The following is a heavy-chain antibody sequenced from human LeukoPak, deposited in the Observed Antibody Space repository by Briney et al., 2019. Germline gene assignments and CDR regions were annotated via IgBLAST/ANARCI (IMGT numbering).Heavy chain of an antibody. CDR1: GYTFTSYD. V-gene: IGHV1-8*01. D-gene: IGHD3-16*01. J-gene: IGHJ4*02. Sequence: GASVKVSCKASGYTFTSYDINWVRQATGQGLEWMGWMNPNSGNTGYAQKFQGRVTMTRNTSISTAYMELSSLRSEDTAVYYCASSLGYYDYEGFDYWGQGTLVTVSS. CDR3: ASSLGYYDYEGFDY. CDR2: MNPNSGNT.